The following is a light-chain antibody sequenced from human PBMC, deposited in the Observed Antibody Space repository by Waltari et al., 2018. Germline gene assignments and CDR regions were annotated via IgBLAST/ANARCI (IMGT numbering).Light chain of an antibody. V-gene: IGLV3-1*01. Sequence: SYALTQPPSVSVSPGQTVILTCSGAYFGSKHVYWYQQKSGQSPFLVIYVDAKRASGIPERFSGSNSGNTATLTISGTQAMDEADYYCQTWDINTGIFGGGTKLTVL. CDR3: QTWDINTGI. CDR2: VDA. J-gene: IGLJ2*01. CDR1: YFGSKH.